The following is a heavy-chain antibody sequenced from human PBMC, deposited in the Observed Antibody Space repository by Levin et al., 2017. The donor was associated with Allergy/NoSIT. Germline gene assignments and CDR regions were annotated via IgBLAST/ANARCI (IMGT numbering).Heavy chain of an antibody. CDR3: ARASGGYYDGWFDP. D-gene: IGHD3-22*01. CDR2: INHSGST. Sequence: SETLSLTCAVYGGSFSGYYWSWIRQPPGKGLEWIGEINHSGSTNYNPSLKSRVTISVDTSKNQFSLKLSSVTAADTAVYYCARASGGYYDGWFDPWGQGTLVTVSS. CDR1: GGSFSGYY. V-gene: IGHV4-34*01. J-gene: IGHJ5*02.